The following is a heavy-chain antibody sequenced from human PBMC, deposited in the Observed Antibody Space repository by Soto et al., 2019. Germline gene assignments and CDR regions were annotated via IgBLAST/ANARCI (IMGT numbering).Heavy chain of an antibody. CDR2: IKSKTDGGTT. V-gene: IGHV3-15*01. CDR1: GFTFSNAW. CDR3: TTVSRGYYYYYMDV. D-gene: IGHD3-10*01. Sequence: GGSLRLSCAASGFTFSNAWMSWVRQAPGKGLEWVGRIKSKTDGGTTDYAAPVKGRFTISRDDSKNTLYLQMNSLKTEDTAVYYCTTVSRGYYYYYMDVWGKGTTVTVSS. J-gene: IGHJ6*03.